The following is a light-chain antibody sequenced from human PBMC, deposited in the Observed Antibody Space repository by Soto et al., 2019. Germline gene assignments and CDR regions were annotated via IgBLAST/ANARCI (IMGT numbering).Light chain of an antibody. CDR1: QSVSSY. CDR2: DAS. J-gene: IGKJ1*01. V-gene: IGKV3-11*01. CDR3: QQYGGSPRT. Sequence: DIVLTQSPATLSLSPGERATLSCRASQSVSSYLAWYQQKPGQAPRLLIYDASNRATGIPARFSGSGSGTDFTLTISSLEPEDFAIYYCQQYGGSPRTFGQGTKVE.